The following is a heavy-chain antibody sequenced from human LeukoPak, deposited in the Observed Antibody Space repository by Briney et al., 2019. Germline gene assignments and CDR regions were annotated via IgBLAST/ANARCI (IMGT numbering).Heavy chain of an antibody. D-gene: IGHD1-26*01. CDR3: ARPSGTYNRFDY. CDR2: IYPGDSGT. V-gene: IGHV5-51*01. CDR1: GYSFTTSW. Sequence: GESLKISCKGSGYSFTTSWIGWVRQMPGRGLEWMGIIYPGDSGTRYSPSFRGQVTISADKSISTAYLQWSSLKASDTAMYYCARPSGTYNRFDYWGQGTLVTVSS. J-gene: IGHJ4*02.